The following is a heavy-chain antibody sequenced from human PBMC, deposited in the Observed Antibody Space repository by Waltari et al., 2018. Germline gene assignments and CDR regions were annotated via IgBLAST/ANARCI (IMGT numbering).Heavy chain of an antibody. CDR1: GFLFISYW. J-gene: IGHJ6*02. CDR2: INGDGSST. CDR3: AREENYDYAMDV. Sequence: EVHLVESGGGSVQPGGSLRLSCAASGFLFISYWMHWVRQGPGEGLVCVSRINGDGSSTTYADSVQGRFTTTRDNAKNTLYLEMNSLRTEDTGVYYCAREENYDYAMDVWGQGTTVTVSS. V-gene: IGHV3-74*01.